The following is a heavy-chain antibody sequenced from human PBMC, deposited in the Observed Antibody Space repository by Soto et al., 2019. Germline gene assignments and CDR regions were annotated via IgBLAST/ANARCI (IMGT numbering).Heavy chain of an antibody. CDR3: ARGAVYCSSTSCFVRWFDP. V-gene: IGHV4-30-4*01. J-gene: IGHJ5*02. D-gene: IGHD2-2*01. Sequence: QVQLQESGPGLVKPSQTLSLTCTVSGGSISSGDYYWSWIRQPPGKGLEWIGYIYYSGSTYYNPSLKSRVTISVDTSKNPFSLKLSSVTAADTAVYYCARGAVYCSSTSCFVRWFDPWGQGTLVTVSS. CDR1: GGSISSGDYY. CDR2: IYYSGST.